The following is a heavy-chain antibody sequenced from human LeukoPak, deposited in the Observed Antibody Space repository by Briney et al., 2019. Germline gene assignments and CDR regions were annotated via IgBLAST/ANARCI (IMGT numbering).Heavy chain of an antibody. CDR1: GGSFSGYY. CDR3: ARMVGVWGSYRPFDY. V-gene: IGHV4-34*01. Sequence: SETLSLTCAVYGGSFSGYYWSWIRQPPGKGLEWIGEINHSGSTNYNPSLKSQVTISVDTSKNQFSLKLSSVTAADTAVYYCARMVGVWGSYRPFDYWGQGTLVTVSS. J-gene: IGHJ4*02. CDR2: INHSGST. D-gene: IGHD3-16*02.